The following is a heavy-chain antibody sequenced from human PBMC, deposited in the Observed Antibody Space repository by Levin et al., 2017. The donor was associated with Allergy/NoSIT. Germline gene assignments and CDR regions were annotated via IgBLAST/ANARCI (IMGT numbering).Heavy chain of an antibody. CDR3: ARASFGEFGY. CDR2: IYTSGST. V-gene: IGHV4-61*02. Sequence: SETLSLTCTVSGGSISSGSYYWSWIRQPAGKGLEWIGRIYTSGSTNYNPSLKSRVTISVDTSKNQFSLKLSSVTAADTAVYYCARASFGEFGYWGQGTLVTVSS. J-gene: IGHJ4*02. CDR1: GGSISSGSYY. D-gene: IGHD3-10*01.